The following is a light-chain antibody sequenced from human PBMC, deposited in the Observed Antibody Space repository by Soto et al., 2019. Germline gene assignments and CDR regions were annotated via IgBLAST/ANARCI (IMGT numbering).Light chain of an antibody. CDR2: GVS. Sequence: QSALTQPASVSGSPGQSITISCTGTSNDVGGYSYVSWFQQHPGKAPKLMIYGVSNRPSGVSNRFSGSKSGNTASLTISGLEAEDEADYYCSSYATNSRAVFGGGTQLTVL. V-gene: IGLV2-14*01. J-gene: IGLJ2*01. CDR3: SSYATNSRAV. CDR1: SNDVGGYSY.